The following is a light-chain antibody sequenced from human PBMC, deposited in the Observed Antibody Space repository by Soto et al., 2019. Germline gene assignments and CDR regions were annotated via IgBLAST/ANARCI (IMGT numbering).Light chain of an antibody. CDR3: QQYNYWPPIT. J-gene: IGKJ5*01. CDR2: GAS. CDR1: QGVSSN. Sequence: EIVMTQSPATLSVSPGERAALSCRASQGVSSNLAWYQQKPGQAPRLLIYGASTRATGIPARFSGSGSGTDFTLTTSRLQSEDFAVYYCQQYNYWPPITFGQATRLEIK. V-gene: IGKV3D-15*01.